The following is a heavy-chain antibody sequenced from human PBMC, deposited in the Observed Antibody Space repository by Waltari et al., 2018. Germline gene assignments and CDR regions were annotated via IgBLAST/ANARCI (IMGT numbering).Heavy chain of an antibody. Sequence: QVQLVQSGAEVKKPGSSVKVSCKASGGTFSSYAISWVRQAPGQGLEWMGRSIPIFGTANYAQKFQGRVTITADESTSTAYMELSSLRSEDTAVYYCATQGAVLRYFDWLLPVRTTSDYGMDVWGQGTTVTVSS. CDR2: SIPIFGTA. CDR1: GGTFSSYA. D-gene: IGHD3-9*01. J-gene: IGHJ6*02. CDR3: ATQGAVLRYFDWLLPVRTTSDYGMDV. V-gene: IGHV1-69*12.